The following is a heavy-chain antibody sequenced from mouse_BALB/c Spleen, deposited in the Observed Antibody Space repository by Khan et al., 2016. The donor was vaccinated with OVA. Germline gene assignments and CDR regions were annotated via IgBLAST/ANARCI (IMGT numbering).Heavy chain of an antibody. CDR2: ISYSGST. J-gene: IGHJ3*01. V-gene: IGHV3-2*02. CDR1: GYSITSDYA. Sequence: EVQLVESGPGLVKPSQSLSLTCTVTGYSITSDYAWNWIRQFPGNKLEWMGYISYSGSTSYHPSLKSRFSITRDTSKNPFFLQLNSVTTEDTATYYCARAPPVGDLWFAYWGQGTLVTVS. D-gene: IGHD3-3*01. CDR3: ARAPPVGDLWFAY.